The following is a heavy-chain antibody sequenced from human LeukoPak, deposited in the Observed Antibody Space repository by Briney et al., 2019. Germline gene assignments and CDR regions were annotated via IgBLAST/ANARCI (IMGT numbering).Heavy chain of an antibody. D-gene: IGHD3-22*01. Sequence: TGGSLRLSCAASGFTFSNCAMSWVRQAPGKGLEWVSGLSGSGANTHYADSVKGRFTISRDNFKNTLYLQMNSLRAEDTGLYYCARHTSGNLQPFDYWGQGTLVTVSS. CDR3: ARHTSGNLQPFDY. CDR1: GFTFSNCA. J-gene: IGHJ4*02. CDR2: LSGSGANT. V-gene: IGHV3-23*01.